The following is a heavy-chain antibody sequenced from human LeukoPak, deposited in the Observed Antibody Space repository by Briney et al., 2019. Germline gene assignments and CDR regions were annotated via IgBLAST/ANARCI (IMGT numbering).Heavy chain of an antibody. CDR2: IFGDGSA. CDR1: GGSINNY. CDR3: VRDVEELVT. V-gene: IGHV4-4*07. D-gene: IGHD1/OR15-1a*01. Sequence: SETLSLTCNVSGGSINNYWNWIRQPAGKGLEWIGRIFGDGSANYNPSLKSRVTMSVDTSKNQFSLKLISLTAADTAVYYCVRDVEELVTWGQGTLVTVSS. J-gene: IGHJ5*02.